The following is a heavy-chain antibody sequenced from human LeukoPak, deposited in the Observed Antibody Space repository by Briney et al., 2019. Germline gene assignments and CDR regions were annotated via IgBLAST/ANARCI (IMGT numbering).Heavy chain of an antibody. V-gene: IGHV4-61*02. D-gene: IGHD7-27*01. J-gene: IGHJ5*02. CDR1: GGSISSGSYY. CDR3: ARDSWGIGFDP. Sequence: SETLSLTCTVSGGSISSGSYYWRWSRQPAGRGLEWIGRIYTSGITNYNPSLRSRVTISVDTSKNQFSLKLTSVTAADTAVYYCARDSWGIGFDPWGQGTLVTVSS. CDR2: IYTSGIT.